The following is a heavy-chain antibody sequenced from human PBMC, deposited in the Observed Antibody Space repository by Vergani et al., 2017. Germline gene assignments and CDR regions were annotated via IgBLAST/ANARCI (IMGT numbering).Heavy chain of an antibody. CDR1: GYSISSGYY. D-gene: IGHD2-15*01. CDR3: ASWWHASYISG. J-gene: IGHJ4*02. Sequence: QVQLQESGPGLVKPSETLSLTCAVSGYSISSGYYWGWIRQPPGKGLEWIGSIYHSGSTYYNPSLKSRVTISVDTSKNQFSLKLSSVTAADTAVYYCASWWHASYISGWGQGTLVTVSS. V-gene: IGHV4-38-2*01. CDR2: IYHSGST.